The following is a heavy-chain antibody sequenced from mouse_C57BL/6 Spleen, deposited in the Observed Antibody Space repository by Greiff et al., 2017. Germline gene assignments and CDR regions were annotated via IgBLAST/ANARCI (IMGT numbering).Heavy chain of an antibody. V-gene: IGHV14-1*01. D-gene: IGHD2-10*02. Sequence: EVKLQESGAELVRPGASVKLSCTASGFNITDYYMHLVKQRPEQGLAWIGRIDPEDGDTDYAPQFQGKATMTAETSSNTAYLQLSRLTSEDTTDYYCTTRRYGNYMDYWGQGTSVTVSS. CDR2: IDPEDGDT. CDR1: GFNITDYY. J-gene: IGHJ4*01. CDR3: TTRRYGNYMDY.